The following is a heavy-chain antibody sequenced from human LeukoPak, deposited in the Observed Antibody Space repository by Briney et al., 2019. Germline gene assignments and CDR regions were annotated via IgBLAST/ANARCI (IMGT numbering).Heavy chain of an antibody. J-gene: IGHJ4*02. Sequence: PGGSLRLSCAASGLTFSSYSMNWVRQAPGKGLEWVSSISSSSSYIYYADSVKGRFTISRDNAKNSLYLQMNSLRAEDTAVYYWARDPKTYYYDSSGEAYFDYWGQGTLVTVSS. CDR2: ISSSSSYI. D-gene: IGHD3-22*01. CDR1: GLTFSSYS. V-gene: IGHV3-21*01. CDR3: ARDPKTYYYDSSGEAYFDY.